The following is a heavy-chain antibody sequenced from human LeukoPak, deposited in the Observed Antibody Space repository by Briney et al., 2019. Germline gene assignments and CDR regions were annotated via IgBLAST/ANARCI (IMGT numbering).Heavy chain of an antibody. J-gene: IGHJ4*02. CDR2: INSFGSTI. V-gene: IGHV3-48*03. CDR1: GFTFSSYE. CDR3: ARVGYYYGSGSEIDY. Sequence: GGSLRLSCAASGFTFSSYEMNWVRQAPGKGLEWVSYINSFGSTIYYADSVKGRFTISRDNAKNSLYLQMNSLRAEDTAVYYCARVGYYYGSGSEIDYWGQGTLVTVSS. D-gene: IGHD3-10*01.